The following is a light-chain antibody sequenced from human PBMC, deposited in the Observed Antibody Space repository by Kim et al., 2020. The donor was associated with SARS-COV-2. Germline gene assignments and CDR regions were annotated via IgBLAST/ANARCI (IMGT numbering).Light chain of an antibody. V-gene: IGLV1-44*01. Sequence: ELTQPPSASGTPGQRVTISCSGSHSNIGSSPVSWYQQLPGTAPKRLIYTTSQRPSGVPDRFSGSKSGTSASLAISGLQSEDEADYYCATWDDSLSGPVFGGGTQLTVL. CDR3: ATWDDSLSGPV. J-gene: IGLJ2*01. CDR1: HSNIGSSP. CDR2: TTS.